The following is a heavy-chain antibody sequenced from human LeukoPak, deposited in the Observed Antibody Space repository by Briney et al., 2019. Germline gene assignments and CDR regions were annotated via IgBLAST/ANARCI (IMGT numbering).Heavy chain of an antibody. J-gene: IGHJ4*02. Sequence: GGSLRLSCAASGFTFSSYSMNWVRQAPGKGLEWVSSISSSSYIYYADSVKGRFTISRDNAKNSLYLQMNSLRAEDTAVYYCARDNNWNYVDYWGQGTLVTVSS. D-gene: IGHD1-20*01. V-gene: IGHV3-21*01. CDR1: GFTFSSYS. CDR3: ARDNNWNYVDY. CDR2: ISSSSYI.